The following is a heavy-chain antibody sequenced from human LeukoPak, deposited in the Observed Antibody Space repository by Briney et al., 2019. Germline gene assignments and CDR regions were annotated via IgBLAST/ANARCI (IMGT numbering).Heavy chain of an antibody. CDR2: IYSGGST. CDR1: GFTVSNNY. V-gene: IGHV3-53*01. Sequence: PGGSLRLSCAASGFTVSNNYMSWVRQAPGKGLEWGSVIYSGGSTYYADSVKGRFTISRDNSKNTLYLQMNSLRAEDTAVYYCARDSRQDYYDSSGYLWFAFDIWGQGTMVTVSS. D-gene: IGHD3-22*01. CDR3: ARDSRQDYYDSSGYLWFAFDI. J-gene: IGHJ3*02.